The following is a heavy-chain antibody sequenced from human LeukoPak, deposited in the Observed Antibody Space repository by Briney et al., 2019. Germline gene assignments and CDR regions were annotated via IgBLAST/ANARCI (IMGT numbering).Heavy chain of an antibody. CDR3: ARASSSWYGMDV. Sequence: SETLSLTCTVSGGSISSYYWSWIRQPPGKGLEWIGYIYYSGSTNYNPSLKSRVTISVDTSKNQFSLKLSSVTAADTAMYYCARASSSWYGMDVWGQGTTVTVSS. CDR1: GGSISSYY. J-gene: IGHJ6*02. CDR2: IYYSGST. V-gene: IGHV4-59*01. D-gene: IGHD6-13*01.